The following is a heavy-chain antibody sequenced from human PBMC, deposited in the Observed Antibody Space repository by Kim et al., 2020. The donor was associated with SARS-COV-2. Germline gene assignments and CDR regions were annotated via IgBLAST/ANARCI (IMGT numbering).Heavy chain of an antibody. Sequence: GRLTVSRDNAKNTRDLQMNSLRAEDTAVYYCAREITIFGVVMDYCGMDVWGQGTTVTVSS. J-gene: IGHJ6*02. CDR3: AREITIFGVVMDYCGMDV. V-gene: IGHV3-11*06. D-gene: IGHD3-3*01.